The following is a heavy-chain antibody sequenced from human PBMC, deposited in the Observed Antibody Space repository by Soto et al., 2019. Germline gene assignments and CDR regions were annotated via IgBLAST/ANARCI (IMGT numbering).Heavy chain of an antibody. CDR2: IYSGGST. CDR3: ARDRVESGYPEYFQH. CDR1: GFTVSSNY. D-gene: IGHD3-22*01. Sequence: EVQLVESGGGLIQPGGSLRLSCAASGFTVSSNYMSWVRQAPGKGLEWVSVIYSGGSTYYADSVKGRFTISRDNYKNTLYIQMNSLRAEDTAVYYCARDRVESGYPEYFQHWGQGTLVTVSS. J-gene: IGHJ1*01. V-gene: IGHV3-53*01.